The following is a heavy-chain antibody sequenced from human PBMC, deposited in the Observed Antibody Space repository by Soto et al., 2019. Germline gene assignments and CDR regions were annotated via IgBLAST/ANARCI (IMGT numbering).Heavy chain of an antibody. J-gene: IGHJ2*01. D-gene: IGHD3-10*01. Sequence: QVQLQESGPGLVKPSQTLSLTCTVSGGSISSGDYYWSWIRQPPGKGLEWIGYIYYSGSTYYNPSLKSRVTISVDTSNNHFSLTLSSVTAADTAVYYCARSRISCYFHLCARGTLVTLSS. V-gene: IGHV4-30-4*01. CDR1: GGSISSGDYY. CDR3: ARSRISCYFHL. CDR2: IYYSGST.